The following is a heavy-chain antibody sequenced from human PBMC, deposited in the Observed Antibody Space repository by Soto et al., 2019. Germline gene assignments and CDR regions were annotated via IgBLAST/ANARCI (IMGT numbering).Heavy chain of an antibody. Sequence: QVQLVQSGAEVKKPGSSVTVSCKASGGTFGNSAISWVRQAPGQGLEWMGGIIPIFSTPDYAQKFQGRVTITADESTSTAYMELTSLRSEDTAVYYCARDKARPQLGGNYYYAIDVWGQGTTVTVSS. J-gene: IGHJ6*02. CDR1: GGTFGNSA. D-gene: IGHD3-3*02. CDR2: IIPIFSTP. CDR3: ARDKARPQLGGNYYYAIDV. V-gene: IGHV1-69*12.